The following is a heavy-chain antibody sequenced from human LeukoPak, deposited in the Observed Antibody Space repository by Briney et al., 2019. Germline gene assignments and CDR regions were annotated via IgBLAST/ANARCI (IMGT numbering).Heavy chain of an antibody. Sequence: ASVKVSCKASGYTFTGYYMHWVRQAPGQGLEWMGWINPNSGGTNYAQKFQGRVTMTRDTSISTAYMELSSLRSEDTAVYYCARETSIGLLSPTYFDYWGQGTLVTVSS. CDR3: ARETSIGLLSPTYFDY. D-gene: IGHD2-2*01. CDR1: GYTFTGYY. J-gene: IGHJ4*02. CDR2: INPNSGGT. V-gene: IGHV1-2*02.